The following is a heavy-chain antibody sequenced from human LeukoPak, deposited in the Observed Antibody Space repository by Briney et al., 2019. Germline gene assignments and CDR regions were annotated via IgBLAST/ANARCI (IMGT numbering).Heavy chain of an antibody. D-gene: IGHD3-22*01. V-gene: IGHV3-21*01. CDR3: ARPDNYYDSSGYYYDY. CDR1: GFTFSSYS. Sequence: PGGSLILSCAASGFTFSSYSMNWVRQAPGKGLGWVSSISCSSSYIYYADSVKGRFTISRDNAKNSLYLQMNSLRAEDTAVYYCARPDNYYDSSGYYYDYWGQGTLVTVSS. J-gene: IGHJ4*02. CDR2: ISCSSSYI.